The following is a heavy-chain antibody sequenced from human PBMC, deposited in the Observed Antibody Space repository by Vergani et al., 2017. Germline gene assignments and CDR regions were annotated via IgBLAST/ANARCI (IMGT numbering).Heavy chain of an antibody. Sequence: QVQLVESGGGLVKPGGSLRLSCAASGFTFSDYYMSWIRQAPGKGLEWVSYISSSSSYIYYADSVKGRFTISRDNSKNTLYLQMNSLRAEDTAVYYCAKDFFGEFSFDIWGQGTMVTVSS. CDR2: ISSSSSYI. D-gene: IGHD3-10*01. J-gene: IGHJ3*02. CDR1: GFTFSDYY. CDR3: AKDFFGEFSFDI. V-gene: IGHV3-11*05.